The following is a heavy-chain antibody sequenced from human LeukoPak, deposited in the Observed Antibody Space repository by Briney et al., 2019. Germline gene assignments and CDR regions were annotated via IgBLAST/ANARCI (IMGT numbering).Heavy chain of an antibody. Sequence: ASVTVSCKVSGYTLTELSIHWVRQAPGKGLEWMGGFDPEDGETIYAQKFQGRVTMTEDTSTDTAYMELSSLRSEDTAVYYCATDDRGPNRDYYYYYYGMDVWGQGTTVTVSS. CDR2: FDPEDGET. D-gene: IGHD3-10*01. V-gene: IGHV1-24*01. CDR1: GYTLTELS. J-gene: IGHJ6*02. CDR3: ATDDRGPNRDYYYYYYGMDV.